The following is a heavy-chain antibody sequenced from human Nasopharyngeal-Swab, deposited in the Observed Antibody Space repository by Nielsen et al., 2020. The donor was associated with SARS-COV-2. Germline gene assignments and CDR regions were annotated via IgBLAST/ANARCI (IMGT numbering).Heavy chain of an antibody. V-gene: IGHV3-33*01. D-gene: IGHD6-25*01. CDR3: ARDPPFSGWTLES. Sequence: GESLKISCAASGFSFRDSAMHWVRQAPGKGLEWVAFIWYDGSEKYYVDSVKGRFTISRDNSKNTLYLQMNSLRAEDTAVYYCARDPPFSGWTLESWGQGTLVTVSS. CDR2: IWYDGSEK. CDR1: GFSFRDSA. J-gene: IGHJ4*02.